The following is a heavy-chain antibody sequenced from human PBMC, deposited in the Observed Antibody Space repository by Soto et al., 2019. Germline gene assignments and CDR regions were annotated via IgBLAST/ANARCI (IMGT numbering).Heavy chain of an antibody. D-gene: IGHD4-17*01. CDR3: AKDLLNDYGDYEDWFDP. V-gene: IGHV3-23*01. CDR2: VSGSGGST. CDR1: GFTFSSYA. J-gene: IGHJ5*02. Sequence: EVQLLESGGGLVQPGGSLRLSCAASGFTFSSYAMSWVRQAPGKGLEWVSAVSGSGGSTYYADAVKGLFTISRDNSKNTLYLQMNSLRAEDTAVYYCAKDLLNDYGDYEDWFDPWGQGTLVTVSS.